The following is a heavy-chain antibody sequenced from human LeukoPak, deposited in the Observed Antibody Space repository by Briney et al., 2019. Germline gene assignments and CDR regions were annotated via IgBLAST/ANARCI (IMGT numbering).Heavy chain of an antibody. J-gene: IGHJ4*02. CDR1: GFTFSSYW. Sequence: GGSLRLSCAASGFTFSSYWMHWVRQAPGKGLEWVALISYDGSNKYYADSVKGRFTISRDNSKNTLYLQMNSLRAEDTAVYYCAKVGLTVTTILDYFDYWGQGTLVTVSS. D-gene: IGHD4-11*01. CDR3: AKVGLTVTTILDYFDY. V-gene: IGHV3-30*18. CDR2: ISYDGSNK.